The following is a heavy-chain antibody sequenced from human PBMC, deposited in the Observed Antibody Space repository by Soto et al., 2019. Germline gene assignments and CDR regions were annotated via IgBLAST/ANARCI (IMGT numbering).Heavy chain of an antibody. J-gene: IGHJ4*02. CDR2: ISYGGRQK. CDR1: RFTFSRYA. CDR3: AKDGYFDTYYFDH. Sequence: QVQLVESGGGVVQPGRSLRLSCAASRFTFSRYAMHWVRQAPGKGLEWVAVISYGGRQKHYIDSVKGRFTISRDESDNTVYLQMNSLRPEDTAVYYCAKDGYFDTYYFDHWGQGTLVTVSS. V-gene: IGHV3-30*04. D-gene: IGHD3-9*01.